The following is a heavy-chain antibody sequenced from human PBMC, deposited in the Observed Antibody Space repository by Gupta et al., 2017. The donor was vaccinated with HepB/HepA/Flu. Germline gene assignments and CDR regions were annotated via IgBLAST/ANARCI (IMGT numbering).Heavy chain of an antibody. CDR2: ISSSSSYI. CDR1: GFTFSSYS. V-gene: IGHV3-21*01. CDR3: AREGVAVGRGFDY. J-gene: IGHJ4*02. D-gene: IGHD6-19*01. Sequence: EVQLVESGGGLVKPGGSLRLSCAASGFTFSSYSMNWVRQAPGKGLEWVSSISSSSSYIYYADSVKGRFTISRDNAKNSLYLQMNSLRAEDTAVYYCAREGVAVGRGFDYWGQGTLVTVSS.